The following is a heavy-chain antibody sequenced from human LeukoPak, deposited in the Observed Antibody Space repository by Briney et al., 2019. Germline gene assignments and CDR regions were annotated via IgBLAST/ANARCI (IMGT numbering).Heavy chain of an antibody. D-gene: IGHD5-24*01. CDR1: GGTFSSYA. CDR3: ARVAVGDGYNFFDY. J-gene: IGHJ4*02. CDR2: IIPIFGTA. V-gene: IGHV1-69*05. Sequence: SVKVSCKASGGTFSSYAISWVRQAPGQGLEWMGRIIPIFGTAYYAQKFQGRVTITTDESTSTAYMEPSSLRSEDTAVYYCARVAVGDGYNFFDYWGQGTLVTVSS.